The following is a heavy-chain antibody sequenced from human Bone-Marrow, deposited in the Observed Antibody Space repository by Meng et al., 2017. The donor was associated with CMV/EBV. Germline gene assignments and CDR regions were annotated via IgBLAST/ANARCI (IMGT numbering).Heavy chain of an antibody. CDR2: INPNSGGT. D-gene: IGHD2-2*01. J-gene: IGHJ5*01. V-gene: IGHV1-2*02. Sequence: ASVKVSCKASGYTFTSYYMHWVRQAPGQGLEWMGWINPNSGGTNYAQKFQGRVTMTRDMSISTAYMELSRLRSEDTAVYYGAREEVVPAPKRWVDPWGQGTLVTVSS. CDR3: AREEVVPAPKRWVDP. CDR1: GYTFTSYY.